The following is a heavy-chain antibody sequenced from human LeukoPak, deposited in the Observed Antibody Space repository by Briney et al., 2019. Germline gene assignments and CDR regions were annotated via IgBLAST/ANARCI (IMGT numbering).Heavy chain of an antibody. V-gene: IGHV1-46*01. D-gene: IGHD3-22*01. CDR1: GYTFTSYY. J-gene: IGHJ4*02. CDR3: ARDYHTSGLEGGFDY. Sequence: ASVKVSCKASGYTFTSYYMHWVRQAPGQGLEWMGIINPSGGSTSYAQKFQGRVTMTRDTSTSTVFMELSSLRSEDTAVYYCARDYHTSGLEGGFDYWGQGTLVTVSS. CDR2: INPSGGST.